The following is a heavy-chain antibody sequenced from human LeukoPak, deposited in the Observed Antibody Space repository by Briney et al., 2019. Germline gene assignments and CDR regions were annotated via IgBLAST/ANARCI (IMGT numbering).Heavy chain of an antibody. CDR2: INPNSGGT. CDR3: ARGDYYYDSSGYQSWFDP. V-gene: IGHV1-2*02. J-gene: IGHJ5*02. D-gene: IGHD3-22*01. Sequence: ASVTVSCKASGYTFTGYYMHWVRQAPGQGLEWMGWINPNSGGTNYEQKFQGRVTMTRDTSISTAYMELSRLRSDDTAVYYCARGDYYYDSSGYQSWFDPWGQGTLVTVSS. CDR1: GYTFTGYY.